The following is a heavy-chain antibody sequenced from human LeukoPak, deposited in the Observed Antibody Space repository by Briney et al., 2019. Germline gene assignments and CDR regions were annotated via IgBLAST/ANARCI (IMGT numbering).Heavy chain of an antibody. CDR2: IYTSGST. CDR3: ARDVVDSSGWYHRWFDP. D-gene: IGHD6-19*01. Sequence: GGSLRLSCVASGFTVSSNYMSWVRQAPGKGLEWVSVIYTSGSTHYADSVKGRFTISRDNSKNTLFLQMNSLRVEDTAVYYCARDVVDSSGWYHRWFDPWGQGTLVTVSS. V-gene: IGHV3-53*01. CDR1: GFTVSSNY. J-gene: IGHJ5*02.